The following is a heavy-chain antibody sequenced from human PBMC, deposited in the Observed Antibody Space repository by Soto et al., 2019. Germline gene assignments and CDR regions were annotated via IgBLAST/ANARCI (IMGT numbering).Heavy chain of an antibody. CDR1: GGSISSGGYS. CDR2: IYHSGST. V-gene: IGHV4-30-2*01. CDR3: ARGVRFGYGRITIFGVVIMSWFDP. Sequence: SETLSLTCAVSGGSISSGGYSWSWIRQPPGKGLEWIGYIYHSGSTYYNPSLKSRVTISVDRSKNQFSLKLSSVTAADTAVYYCARGVRFGYGRITIFGVVIMSWFDPWGQGTLVTVSS. J-gene: IGHJ5*02. D-gene: IGHD3-3*01.